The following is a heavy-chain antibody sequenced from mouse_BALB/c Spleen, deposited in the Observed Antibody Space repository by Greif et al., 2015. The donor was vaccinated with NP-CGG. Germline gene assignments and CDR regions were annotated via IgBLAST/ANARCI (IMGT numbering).Heavy chain of an antibody. CDR2: IDPSNGNT. Sequence: VQLKQSGAELVRPGASVKLSCTASGFNIKDTYLHWVKQRPEQGLEWIGRIDPSNGNTNYDPKFQGKATITADTSSNTAYLQLSSLTSEDTAVYYCAVYYYGPAWFAYWGQGTLVTVSA. V-gene: IGHV14-3*02. D-gene: IGHD1-1*01. CDR1: GFNIKDTY. J-gene: IGHJ3*01. CDR3: AVYYYGPAWFAY.